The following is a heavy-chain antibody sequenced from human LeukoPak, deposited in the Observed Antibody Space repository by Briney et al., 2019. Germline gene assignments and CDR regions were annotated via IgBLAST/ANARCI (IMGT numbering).Heavy chain of an antibody. CDR1: GFTFSSYG. Sequence: GGSLRLSCAASGFTFSSYGMSWVRQAPGKGLEWVSAISGSGGSTYYADSVKGRFTISRDNSKNTLYLQMNSLRAEDTAVYYCAKDVTAYCGGDCCSHDYWGQGTLVTVSS. CDR3: AKDVTAYCGGDCCSHDY. J-gene: IGHJ4*02. V-gene: IGHV3-23*01. CDR2: ISGSGGST. D-gene: IGHD2-21*02.